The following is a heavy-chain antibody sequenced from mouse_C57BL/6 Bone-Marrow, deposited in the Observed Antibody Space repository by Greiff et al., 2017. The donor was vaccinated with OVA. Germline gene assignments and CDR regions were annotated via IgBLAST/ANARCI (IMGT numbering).Heavy chain of an antibody. CDR1: GYTFTNYW. V-gene: IGHV1-63*01. Sequence: LVESGAELVRPGTSVKMSCKASGYTFTNYWIGWAKQRPGHGLEWIGDIYPGGGYTNYNEKFKGKATLTADKSSSTAYMQFSSLTSEDSAIYYCARGDYYGYFDYWGQGTTLTVSS. D-gene: IGHD1-1*01. CDR2: IYPGGGYT. CDR3: ARGDYYGYFDY. J-gene: IGHJ2*01.